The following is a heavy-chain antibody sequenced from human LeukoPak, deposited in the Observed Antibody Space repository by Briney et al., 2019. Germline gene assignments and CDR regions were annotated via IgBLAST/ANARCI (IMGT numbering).Heavy chain of an antibody. Sequence: PGGSLRLSCAASGFTFSDYYMSWIRQAPGKGLEWVSYISSRGSTIYYADSVKGRFTISRDNAKNSLYLQMNSLRAEDTAVYYCARSYNQYYYDSSGYYAYWGQGTLVTVSS. CDR2: ISSRGSTI. CDR1: GFTFSDYY. D-gene: IGHD3-22*01. V-gene: IGHV3-11*01. J-gene: IGHJ4*02. CDR3: ARSYNQYYYDSSGYYAY.